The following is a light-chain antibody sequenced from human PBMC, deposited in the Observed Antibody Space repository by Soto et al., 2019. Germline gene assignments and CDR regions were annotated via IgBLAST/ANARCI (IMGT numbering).Light chain of an antibody. CDR2: GAS. Sequence: LVLTQSPGTLSLSPGERATLSCRASQSVSSSYLAWYQQKPGQAPRLLIYGASSRATGIPDRFSGSGSGTDFTLTISRLEPEDFAVYYCQQYGSSLWKFGQGTKVDIK. CDR3: QQYGSSLWK. J-gene: IGKJ1*01. V-gene: IGKV3-20*01. CDR1: QSVSSSY.